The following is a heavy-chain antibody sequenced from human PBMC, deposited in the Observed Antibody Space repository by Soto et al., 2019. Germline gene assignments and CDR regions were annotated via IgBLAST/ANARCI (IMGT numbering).Heavy chain of an antibody. V-gene: IGHV3-23*01. Sequence: GGSLRLSCASSGVPFSSYAMSWVRQAPGKGLEWVSAISGSGGSTYYADSVKGRFTISRDNSKNTLYLQMNSLRAEDTAVYYCAKDLVAYYDFWSGYYYYGMDVWGQGNPGHRLL. CDR3: AKDLVAYYDFWSGYYYYGMDV. D-gene: IGHD3-3*01. CDR2: ISGSGGST. CDR1: GVPFSSYA. J-gene: IGHJ6*02.